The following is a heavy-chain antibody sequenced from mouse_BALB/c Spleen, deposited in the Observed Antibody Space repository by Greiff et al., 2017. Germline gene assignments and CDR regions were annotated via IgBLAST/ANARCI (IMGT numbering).Heavy chain of an antibody. CDR1: GFTFSSYA. V-gene: IGHV5-6-5*01. Sequence: DVKLVESGGGLVKPGGSLKLSCAASGFTFSSYAMSWVRQTPEKRLEWVASISSGGSTYYPDSVKGRFTISRDNARNILYLQMSSLRSEDTAMYYCARGGDGYPGRFAYWGQGTLVTVSA. D-gene: IGHD2-3*01. CDR3: ARGGDGYPGRFAY. J-gene: IGHJ3*01. CDR2: ISSGGST.